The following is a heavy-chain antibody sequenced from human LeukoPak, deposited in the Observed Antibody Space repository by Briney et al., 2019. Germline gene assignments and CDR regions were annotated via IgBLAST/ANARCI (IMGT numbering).Heavy chain of an antibody. D-gene: IGHD3-22*01. V-gene: IGHV3-48*02. Sequence: GGSLRLSCAASGFTFSSAWMNWVRQAPGKGLEWVSYIRGSSDVLYYADSVKGRFTISRDNAKNSLYLQMNSLRDEDTAVYYCARGDYSGGNYYGPDFWGQGTLVTVSS. CDR2: IRGSSDVL. CDR1: GFTFSSAW. J-gene: IGHJ4*02. CDR3: ARGDYSGGNYYGPDF.